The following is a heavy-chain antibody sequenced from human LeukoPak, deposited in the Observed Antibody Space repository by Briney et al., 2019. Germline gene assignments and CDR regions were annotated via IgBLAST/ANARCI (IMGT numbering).Heavy chain of an antibody. V-gene: IGHV3-74*01. J-gene: IGHJ4*02. CDR3: ARAAENYGGRFDS. CDR2: INSDGSST. CDR1: GFTFSSYS. D-gene: IGHD3-16*01. Sequence: GGSLRLSCAASGFTFSSYSMHWVRQAPGKGLVWVSRINSDGSSTSYADSVKGRFTISRDNAKNTLYLQMNSLRAEDTAVYYCARAAENYGGRFDSWGQGTLVTVSS.